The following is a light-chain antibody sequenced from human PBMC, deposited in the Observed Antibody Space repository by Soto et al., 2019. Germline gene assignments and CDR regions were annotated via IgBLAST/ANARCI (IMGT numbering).Light chain of an antibody. CDR1: QTIGNW. J-gene: IGKJ1*01. V-gene: IGKV1-5*03. CDR3: QQCNFYWT. CDR2: NVS. Sequence: DIQMTQSPSTLPASVGNRVTITCRASQTIGNWLAWYQQKPGKVPKLLIYNVSSLESGVPSRFSGSGSGTEFTLTISSLQPDDFATYYQQCNFYWTFGQGTKVEIK.